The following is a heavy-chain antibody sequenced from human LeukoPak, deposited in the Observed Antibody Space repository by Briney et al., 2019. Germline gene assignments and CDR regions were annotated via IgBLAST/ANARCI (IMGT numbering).Heavy chain of an antibody. Sequence: GGSLRLSCAASGFTVSSNYMNWVRQAPGKGLEWVSGISDSGVGTKHADSVKGRFTISRDNSKNTLYLQMSSLRAEDTAVYYCAKIGRSYDFWTGYYEEEVDYMDVWGKGTTVTVSS. J-gene: IGHJ6*03. CDR1: GFTVSSNY. CDR2: SDSGVGT. D-gene: IGHD3-3*01. V-gene: IGHV3-53*01. CDR3: AKIGRSYDFWTGYYEEEVDYMDV.